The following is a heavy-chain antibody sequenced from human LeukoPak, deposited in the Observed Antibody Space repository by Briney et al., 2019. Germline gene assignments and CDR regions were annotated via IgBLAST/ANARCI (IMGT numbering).Heavy chain of an antibody. Sequence: GGSLRLSCAASGFTFSAYEMNWIRQAPGKGLEWVSYISTSGSSIYYADSVKGRFTISGDNAKSSLYLQVNSLRAEDTAVYYCAELGITMIGGVWGKGTTVTISS. CDR2: ISTSGSSI. D-gene: IGHD3-10*02. J-gene: IGHJ6*04. CDR1: GFTFSAYE. CDR3: AELGITMIGGV. V-gene: IGHV3-48*03.